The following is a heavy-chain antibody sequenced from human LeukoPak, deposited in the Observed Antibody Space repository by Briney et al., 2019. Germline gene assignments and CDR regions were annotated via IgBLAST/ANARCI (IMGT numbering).Heavy chain of an antibody. J-gene: IGHJ4*02. CDR2: ISYDGSNK. D-gene: IGHD6-13*01. V-gene: IGHV3-30-3*01. CDR3: AREGPYSSSWYYFDY. Sequence: GRSLRLCCAASGFTFSSYAMPWVRQAPGKGLEWVAVISYDGSNKYYADSVKGRFTISRDNSKNTLYLQMNSLRAEDTAVYYCAREGPYSSSWYYFDYWGQGTLVTVSS. CDR1: GFTFSSYA.